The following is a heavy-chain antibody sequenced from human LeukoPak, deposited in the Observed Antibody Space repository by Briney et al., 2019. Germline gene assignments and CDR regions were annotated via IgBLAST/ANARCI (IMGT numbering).Heavy chain of an antibody. J-gene: IGHJ3*02. CDR2: ISWNSGSI. V-gene: IGHV3-9*01. CDR3: AKDSRRRYGQAATGQDAFDI. CDR1: GFTFDEYA. Sequence: PGGSLRLSCAASGFTFDEYAMHWVRQAPGKGLEWVSGISWNSGSIDYADSVKGRFTISRDNAKNSLYLQMNSLRPEDTALYYCAKDSRRRYGQAATGQDAFDIWGQGTMVSVSS. D-gene: IGHD6-13*01.